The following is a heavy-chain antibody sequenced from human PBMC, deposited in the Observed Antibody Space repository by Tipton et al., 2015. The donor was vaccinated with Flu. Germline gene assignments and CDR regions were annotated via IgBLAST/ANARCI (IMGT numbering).Heavy chain of an antibody. D-gene: IGHD3-16*01. Sequence: TLSLTCTVSGGSISSYYWSWIRQPPGKGLEWIGYIYYSGSTNYNPSLKSRVTISVDTSKNQFSLKLSSVTAADTAVYYCARAFGQPIERRLFYFGYWGQGTLVPVSS. J-gene: IGHJ4*02. CDR2: IYYSGST. CDR1: GGSISSYY. V-gene: IGHV4-59*01. CDR3: ARAFGQPIERRLFYFGY.